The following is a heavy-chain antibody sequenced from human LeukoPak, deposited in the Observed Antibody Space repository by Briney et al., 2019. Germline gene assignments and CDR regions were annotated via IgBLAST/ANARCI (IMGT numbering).Heavy chain of an antibody. J-gene: IGHJ4*02. D-gene: IGHD3-16*01. Sequence: GGSLRLSCAASGFTFDDYGMHWVRQAPGKGLEWVSGISWNSGSIGYADSVKGRFTISRDNAKNSLYLQMNNLRVEDTAVYYCVRDGDQAGEHYWGQGTLVTVSS. CDR3: VRDGDQAGEHY. V-gene: IGHV3-9*01. CDR2: ISWNSGSI. CDR1: GFTFDDYG.